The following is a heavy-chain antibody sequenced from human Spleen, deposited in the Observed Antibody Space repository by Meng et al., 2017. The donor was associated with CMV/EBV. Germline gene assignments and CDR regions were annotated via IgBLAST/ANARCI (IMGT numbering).Heavy chain of an antibody. J-gene: IGHJ6*02. CDR3: ARDHDFWSGQSPMDV. CDR1: GFTFNRYG. D-gene: IGHD3-3*01. CDR2: IYWNGGRT. Sequence: GESLKISCAASGFTFNRYGMSWVRQVPGKGLEWVARIYWNGGRTSYADSVKGRFTISRDNAKNSLYLQMNSLRAEDTALYYCARDHDFWSGQSPMDVWGQGTTVTVSS. V-gene: IGHV3-20*04.